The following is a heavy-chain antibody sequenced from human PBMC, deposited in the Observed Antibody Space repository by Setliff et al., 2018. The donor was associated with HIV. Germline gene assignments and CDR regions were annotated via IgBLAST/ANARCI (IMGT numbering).Heavy chain of an antibody. J-gene: IGHJ4*02. CDR3: ALGPQLYGAFDS. CDR2: ILPFLGMG. D-gene: IGHD2-8*01. V-gene: IGHV1-69*10. Sequence: ASVKVSCKTSGGTFRTSVISWVRQAPGQGLEWVGGILPFLGMGDFAQKFQGRVTLTADESTRTAHMELSSLRSDDTAVYYCALGPQLYGAFDSWGQGALVTVSS. CDR1: GGTFRTSV.